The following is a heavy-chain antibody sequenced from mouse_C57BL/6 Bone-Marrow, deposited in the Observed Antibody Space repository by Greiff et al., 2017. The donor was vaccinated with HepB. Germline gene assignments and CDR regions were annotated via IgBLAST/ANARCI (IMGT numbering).Heavy chain of an antibody. V-gene: IGHV10-1*01. Sequence: EVQGVESGGGLVQPKGSLKLSCAASGFSFNTYAMNWVRQAPGKGLEWVARIRSKSNNYATYYADSVKDRFTISRDDSESMLYLQMNNLKTEDTAMYYCVRSHITIWYFDVWGTGTTVTVSS. D-gene: IGHD1-1*02. CDR3: VRSHITIWYFDV. J-gene: IGHJ1*03. CDR1: GFSFNTYA. CDR2: IRSKSNNYAT.